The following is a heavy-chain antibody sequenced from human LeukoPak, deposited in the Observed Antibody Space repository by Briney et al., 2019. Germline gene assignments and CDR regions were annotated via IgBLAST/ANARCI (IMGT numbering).Heavy chain of an antibody. D-gene: IGHD2-21*02. CDR1: GYTFTSYG. Sequence: ASVKVSCKASGYTFTSYGISWVRQTKKKKKKWMGWISAYNGNTNYAQKLQGRVTMTTDTSTSTAYMELRSLRSDDTAVYYCARTAYYYYMDVWGKGTTVTVSS. CDR2: ISAYNGNT. CDR3: ARTAYYYYMDV. V-gene: IGHV1-18*01. J-gene: IGHJ6*03.